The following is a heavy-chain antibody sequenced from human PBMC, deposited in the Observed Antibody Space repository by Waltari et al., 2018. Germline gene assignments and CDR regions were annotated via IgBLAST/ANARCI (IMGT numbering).Heavy chain of an antibody. J-gene: IGHJ4*02. V-gene: IGHV3-7*01. D-gene: IGHD3-3*01. Sequence: EVQLVVSGGGLVRPGGSLRLSCAASGFTFSSDWMSWVRQAQGKGLEFVANIKPDGGEKFYADSVKGRFTISRDNARNSLYLQMTSLRVEDTAVYYCARFGVEAGLDGWGQGTLVTVSS. CDR2: IKPDGGEK. CDR1: GFTFSSDW. CDR3: ARFGVEAGLDG.